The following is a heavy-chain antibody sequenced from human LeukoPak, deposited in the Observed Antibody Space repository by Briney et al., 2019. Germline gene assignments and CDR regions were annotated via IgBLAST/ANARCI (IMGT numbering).Heavy chain of an antibody. CDR3: ARDGRGSSFPYYYYYGMDV. J-gene: IGHJ6*04. V-gene: IGHV4-31*03. CDR2: IYYSGST. Sequence: SETLSLTCTVSGGSISSGGYYWSWIRQHPGKGLEWIGYIYYSGSTYYNPSLKSRVTISVDTSKNQFPLKLSSVTAADTAVYYCARDGRGSSFPYYYYYGMDVWGKGTTVTVSS. CDR1: GGSISSGGYY. D-gene: IGHD2-15*01.